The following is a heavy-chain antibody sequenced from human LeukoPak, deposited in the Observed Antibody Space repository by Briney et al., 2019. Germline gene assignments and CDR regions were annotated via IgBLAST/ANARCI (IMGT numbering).Heavy chain of an antibody. CDR3: ARGWLSETTVVTPYNY. D-gene: IGHD4-23*01. CDR2: IIPLFGTA. V-gene: IGHV1-69*13. CDR1: GGTFSNYA. J-gene: IGHJ4*02. Sequence: SVKISCKASGGTFSNYAINWVRQTPGQGLEWMGGIIPLFGTAHYPQKIPGRVTITADESTTTAYIELSSLRSEDTAVYYCARGWLSETTVVTPYNYWGQGTLVTVSS.